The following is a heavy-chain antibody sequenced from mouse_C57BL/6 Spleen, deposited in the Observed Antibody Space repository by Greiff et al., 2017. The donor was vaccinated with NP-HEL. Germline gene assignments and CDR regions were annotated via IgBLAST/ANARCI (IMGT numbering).Heavy chain of an antibody. V-gene: IGHV1-39*01. CDR1: GYSFTDYN. CDR3: ARGYGYQYYFDY. CDR2: INPNYGTT. J-gene: IGHJ2*01. D-gene: IGHD2-2*01. Sequence: VHVKQSGPELVKPGASVKISCKASGYSFTDYNMNWVKQSNGKSLEWIGVINPNYGTTSYNQKFKGKATLTVDQSSSTAYMQLNSLTSEDSAVYYCARGYGYQYYFDYWGQGTTLTVSS.